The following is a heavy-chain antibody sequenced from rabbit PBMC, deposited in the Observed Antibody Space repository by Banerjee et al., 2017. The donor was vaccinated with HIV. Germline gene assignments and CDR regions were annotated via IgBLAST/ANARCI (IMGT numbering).Heavy chain of an antibody. J-gene: IGHJ4*01. V-gene: IGHV1S45*01. Sequence: QEQLEESGGGLVKPGASLTLTCTTSGFSFSSSYWICWVRQAPGKGLEWIACIDAGSSGSTYYASWAKGRFAISKTSSTTVTLQMTSLTAADTATYFCAREMNLWGPGTLVTVS. CDR2: IDAGSSGST. CDR3: AREMNL. CDR1: GFSFSSSYW.